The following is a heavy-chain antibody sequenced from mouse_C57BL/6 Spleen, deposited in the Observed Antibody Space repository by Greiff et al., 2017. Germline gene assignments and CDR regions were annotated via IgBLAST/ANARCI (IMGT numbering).Heavy chain of an antibody. V-gene: IGHV5-9-1*02. CDR3: TREAYYSNYDYAMDY. CDR1: GFTFSSYA. Sequence: EVKLLESGEGLVKPGGSLKLSCAASGFTFSSYAMSWVRQTPEKRLEWVAYISSGGDYIYYADTVKGRFTISRDNARNTLYLQMSSLKSEDTAMYYWTREAYYSNYDYAMDYWGQGTSVAVAS. J-gene: IGHJ4*01. CDR2: ISSGGDYI. D-gene: IGHD2-5*01.